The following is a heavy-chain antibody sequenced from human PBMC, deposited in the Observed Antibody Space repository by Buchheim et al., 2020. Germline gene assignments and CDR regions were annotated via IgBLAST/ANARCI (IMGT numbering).Heavy chain of an antibody. Sequence: EVQLVESGGGLVQPGGSLRLSCAASGFTFSTYSMNWVRQAPGKGLEWVSYSGSDSSTIFYADSVNGRFTISRDNARNSLYLQMNSLRDEDTAVYYCAREGTMVRGVQFDYWGQGTL. J-gene: IGHJ4*02. V-gene: IGHV3-48*02. CDR3: AREGTMVRGVQFDY. CDR2: SGSDSSTI. D-gene: IGHD3-10*01. CDR1: GFTFSTYS.